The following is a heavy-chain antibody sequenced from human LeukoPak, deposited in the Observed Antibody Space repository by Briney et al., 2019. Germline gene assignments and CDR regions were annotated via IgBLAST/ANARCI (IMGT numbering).Heavy chain of an antibody. J-gene: IGHJ4*02. Sequence: GGSLRLSCAASGFTFSSYWMHWVRQAPGKGLVCVSYINSDGTSTSYADSVRGRFTISRDNAKNTLYLQMNSLRAEDTAVYYCARDDWMDYWGRGTLVTVSS. CDR1: GFTFSSYW. CDR2: INSDGTST. D-gene: IGHD2-21*01. CDR3: ARDDWMDY. V-gene: IGHV3-74*01.